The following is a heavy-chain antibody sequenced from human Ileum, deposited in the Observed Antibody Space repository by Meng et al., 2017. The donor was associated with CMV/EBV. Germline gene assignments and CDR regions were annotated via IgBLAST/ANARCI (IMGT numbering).Heavy chain of an antibody. J-gene: IGHJ4*02. Sequence: GGSLRLSCATSGFIMRDYYLAWIRQAPGKGLEWISYISGSSNTIYYADSVKGRFTTSRDNAMRSLYLQMTSLTAEDTAVYYCVRGEYGDYGGYWGQGTLVTVSS. CDR3: VRGEYGDYGGY. CDR2: ISGSSNTI. D-gene: IGHD4-17*01. V-gene: IGHV3-11*01. CDR1: GFIMRDYY.